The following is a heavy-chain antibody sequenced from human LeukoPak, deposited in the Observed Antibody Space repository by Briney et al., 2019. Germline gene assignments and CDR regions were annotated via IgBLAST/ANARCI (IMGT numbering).Heavy chain of an antibody. D-gene: IGHD3-22*01. V-gene: IGHV1-69*01. Sequence: KVSCKASGGTFSSHAISWVRQAPGQGLEWMGGIIPIFGTANYAQKFQGRVTITADESTSTAYMELSSLRSEDTAVYYCALGNGSGYPIGDYWGQGTLVTVSS. CDR3: ALGNGSGYPIGDY. CDR1: GGTFSSHA. CDR2: IIPIFGTA. J-gene: IGHJ4*02.